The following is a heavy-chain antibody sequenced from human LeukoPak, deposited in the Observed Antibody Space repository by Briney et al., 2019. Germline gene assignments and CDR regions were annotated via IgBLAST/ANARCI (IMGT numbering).Heavy chain of an antibody. CDR1: GFTLSSYS. CDR3: AREGGYQDAFDI. CDR2: ISSSSTII. J-gene: IGHJ3*02. V-gene: IGHV3-48*02. Sequence: GGSLRLSCAASGFTLSSYSMNWVRQAPGKGLEWVSYISSSSTIIYYADSVRGRFTISRDNAKNSLYLQMNSLRDEDTAVYYCAREGGYQDAFDIWGQGTMVTVSS. D-gene: IGHD1-26*01.